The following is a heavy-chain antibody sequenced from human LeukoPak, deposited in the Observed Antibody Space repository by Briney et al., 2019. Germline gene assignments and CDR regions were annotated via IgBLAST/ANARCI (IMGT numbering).Heavy chain of an antibody. CDR2: IFYSGST. J-gene: IGHJ3*02. CDR1: GGSISSYY. CDR3: ARTDDAFHI. V-gene: IGHV4-59*01. Sequence: SETLSLTCTVSGGSISSYYWSWIRQPPGKGLEWIGHIFYSGSTNYNPSLKSRVTISLVMSKNQISLKLSSVTTADTAMYYCARTDDAFHIWGHGTTVTVSS. D-gene: IGHD2-21*02.